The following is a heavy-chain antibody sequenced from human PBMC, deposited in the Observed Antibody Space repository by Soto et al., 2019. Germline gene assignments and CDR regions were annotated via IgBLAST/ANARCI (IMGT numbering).Heavy chain of an antibody. CDR1: GGTFASYT. J-gene: IGHJ4*02. D-gene: IGHD6-13*01. CDR2: ISRSGGNT. V-gene: IGHV3-23*01. CDR3: VSGWYLYYFEF. Sequence: TGGPMRLPCAASGGTFASYTMSLVRQAPAKGLEWVSAISRSGGNTYYADSVKGRFTISRDNSKNTVYLQMSTLRADDTAVYYCVSGWYLYYFEFWGQGDLVTVSS.